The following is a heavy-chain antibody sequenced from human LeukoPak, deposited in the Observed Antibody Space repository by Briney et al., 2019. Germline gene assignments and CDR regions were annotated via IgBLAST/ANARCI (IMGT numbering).Heavy chain of an antibody. V-gene: IGHV3-9*01. D-gene: IGHD3-22*01. Sequence: GGSLRLSCAASGFTFDDYAMHWVRQAPGKGLEWVSGISWNSGSIGYADSVKGRFTISRDNAKNSLYLQMNSLRAEDTALYYCAKALGRITMIVVTWGQGTLVTVSS. CDR3: AKALGRITMIVVT. CDR1: GFTFDDYA. CDR2: ISWNSGSI. J-gene: IGHJ4*02.